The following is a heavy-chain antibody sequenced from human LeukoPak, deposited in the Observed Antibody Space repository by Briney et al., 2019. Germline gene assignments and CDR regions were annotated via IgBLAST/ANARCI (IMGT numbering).Heavy chain of an antibody. D-gene: IGHD3-22*01. CDR3: ARDSMYYYDSSGDVPDY. CDR2: IKQDGSEK. CDR1: GFTFSSYW. V-gene: IGHV3-7*01. Sequence: PGGSLRLSCAASGFTFSSYWMSWVRQAPGKGLEWVPNIKQDGSEKYYVDSVKGRFTISRDNAKNSLYLQMNSLRAEDTAVYYCARDSMYYYDSSGDVPDYWGQGTLVTVSS. J-gene: IGHJ4*02.